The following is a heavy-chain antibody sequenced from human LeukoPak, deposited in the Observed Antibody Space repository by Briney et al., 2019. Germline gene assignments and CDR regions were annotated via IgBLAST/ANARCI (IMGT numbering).Heavy chain of an antibody. J-gene: IGHJ4*02. Sequence: GGSLRLSCAASGFTFSTSWVHWVRQAPGKGLVWVSRINGDGSTINYADSVKGRFTISRDNAKNTLYLQMNSLRAGDTAVYYCARAGNYRFDYWGQGTLVTVAS. CDR2: INGDGSTI. V-gene: IGHV3-74*01. CDR1: GFTFSTSW. CDR3: ARAGNYRFDY. D-gene: IGHD1-7*01.